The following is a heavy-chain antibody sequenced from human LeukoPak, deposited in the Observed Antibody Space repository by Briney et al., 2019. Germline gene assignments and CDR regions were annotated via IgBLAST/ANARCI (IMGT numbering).Heavy chain of an antibody. CDR3: ARALTDYYYYMDV. J-gene: IGHJ6*03. CDR1: GFTFDDYA. V-gene: IGHV3-7*01. Sequence: PGGSLRLSCAASGFTFDDYAMHWVRQAPGKGLEWVANIKQDGSEKYYVDSVKGRFTISRDNAKNSLYLQMNSLRAEDTAVYYCARALTDYYYYMDVWGKGTTVTVSS. CDR2: IKQDGSEK.